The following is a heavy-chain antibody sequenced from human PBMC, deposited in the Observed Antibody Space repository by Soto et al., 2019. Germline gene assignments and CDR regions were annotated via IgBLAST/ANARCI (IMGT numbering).Heavy chain of an antibody. CDR2: IYYSGST. Sequence: SETLSLTCTVSGGSISSGGYYWSWIRQHPGKGLEWIGYIYYSGSTYYNPSLKSRVTISVDTSKNQFSLKLSSVTAADTAVYYCARGGLAYGGGYCYSVWFDPWGQGTLVTVSS. CDR1: GGSISSGGYY. V-gene: IGHV4-31*03. J-gene: IGHJ5*02. CDR3: ARGGLAYGGGYCYSVWFDP. D-gene: IGHD2-21*02.